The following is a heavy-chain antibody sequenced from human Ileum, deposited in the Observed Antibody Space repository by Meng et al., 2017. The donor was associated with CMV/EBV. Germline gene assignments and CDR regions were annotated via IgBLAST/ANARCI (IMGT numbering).Heavy chain of an antibody. CDR2: IYSGGST. D-gene: IGHD3-3*01. J-gene: IGHJ6*02. Sequence: GESLKISCAASGFTVSSNYMSWVRQAPGKGLEWVSVIYSGGSTYYADSVKGRFTISRDNSKNTLYLQMSSLRAEDTAVYYGARGYWRYGMDVWGQGTTVTVSS. CDR1: GFTVSSNY. CDR3: ARGYWRYGMDV. V-gene: IGHV3-66*02.